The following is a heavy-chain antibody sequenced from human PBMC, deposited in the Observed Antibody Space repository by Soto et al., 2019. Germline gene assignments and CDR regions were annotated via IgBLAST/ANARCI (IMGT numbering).Heavy chain of an antibody. CDR1: GFTFSTYG. V-gene: IGHV3-30*18. Sequence: QVQLVESGGGVVQPGRSLRLSCAASGFTFSTYGMHWVRQAPGKGLEWVAVISYDGGNKYYADSVKGRFTISRDNSKNTLYLQMNSLRAEDTAVYYCAKDLRSFGVLIASFDYWGQGTLVTVSS. CDR3: AKDLRSFGVLIASFDY. D-gene: IGHD3-3*01. J-gene: IGHJ4*02. CDR2: ISYDGGNK.